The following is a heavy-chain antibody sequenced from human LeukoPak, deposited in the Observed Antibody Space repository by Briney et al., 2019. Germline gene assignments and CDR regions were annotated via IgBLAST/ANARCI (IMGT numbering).Heavy chain of an antibody. V-gene: IGHV3-23*01. CDR2: TSGSGGST. Sequence: PGGSLRLSCAASGFTFSSYGMTWVRQAPGKGLEWISGTSGSGGSTYYANSVKGRFTISRDNSKNTLYLQMNSLRAEDTAVYYCAKVIAAAGKRYYFDYWGQGTLVTVSS. CDR1: GFTFSSYG. D-gene: IGHD6-13*01. J-gene: IGHJ4*02. CDR3: AKVIAAAGKRYYFDY.